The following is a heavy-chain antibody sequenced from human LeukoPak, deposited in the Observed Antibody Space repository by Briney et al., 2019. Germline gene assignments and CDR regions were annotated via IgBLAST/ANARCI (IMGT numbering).Heavy chain of an antibody. J-gene: IGHJ4*02. Sequence: PGTSLRLSCEASGFTFSHFAMHWVRQAPGKGLEWVAVIWSDATNQYYADSVKGRFTISRDNAKNSLYLQMNSLRAEDTAVYYCARGYSSSSLDYWGQGTLVTVSS. CDR3: ARGYSSSSLDY. CDR1: GFTFSHFA. D-gene: IGHD6-6*01. V-gene: IGHV3-33*03. CDR2: IWSDATNQ.